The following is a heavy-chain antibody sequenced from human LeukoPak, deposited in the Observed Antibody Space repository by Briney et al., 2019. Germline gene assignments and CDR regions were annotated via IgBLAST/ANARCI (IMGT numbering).Heavy chain of an antibody. CDR1: GDSIRGFY. D-gene: IGHD3-16*01. CDR2: FDNSGGS. J-gene: IGHJ4*02. V-gene: IGHV4-59*01. Sequence: SETLSLTCNVSGDSIRGFYWAWIRQPPGKGLEWIGYFDNSGGSNYNPALESRVIISVDTSKNQFSLKLRSLTAADTAVYYCARSRGERGWGYFDYWGQGTLVTVSS. CDR3: ARSRGERGWGYFDY.